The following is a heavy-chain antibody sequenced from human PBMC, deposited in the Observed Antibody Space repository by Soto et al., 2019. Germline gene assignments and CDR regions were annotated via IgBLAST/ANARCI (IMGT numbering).Heavy chain of an antibody. J-gene: IGHJ4*02. CDR2: IYWDDDK. CDR3: AHINTTMAFDY. V-gene: IGHV2-5*02. Sequence: QITLKESGPTLVKPTQTLTLTCTFSGFSLSTSGVGVGWIRQPPGKALEWLALIYWDDDKRYSPSLKSRLTXTXXTSKNQVVLTMTNMDPVDTATYYCAHINTTMAFDYWGQGTLVTVSS. CDR1: GFSLSTSGVG. D-gene: IGHD5-18*01.